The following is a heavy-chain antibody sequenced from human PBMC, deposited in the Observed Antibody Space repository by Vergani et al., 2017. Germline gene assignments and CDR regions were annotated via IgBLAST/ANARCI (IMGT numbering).Heavy chain of an antibody. CDR3: ARESHSGYSSSWHYYRDV. CDR1: GFTFSDYY. Sequence: QVQLVESGGGLVKPGGSLRLSCAASGFTFSDYYMSWIRQAPGKGLEWVSYISSSGSTIYYADSVKGRFTVTRDNAKNSLYLQMNSLRAEDTAVYYCARESHSGYSSSWHYYRDVWGKGTTVTVSS. CDR2: ISSSGSTI. J-gene: IGHJ6*03. V-gene: IGHV3-11*01. D-gene: IGHD6-13*01.